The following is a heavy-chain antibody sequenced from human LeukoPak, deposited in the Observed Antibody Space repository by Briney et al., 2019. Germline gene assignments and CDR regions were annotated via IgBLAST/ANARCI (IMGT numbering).Heavy chain of an antibody. D-gene: IGHD6-19*01. CDR2: IKQEGSEK. CDR3: ARDGDSSGWYYYYGMDV. V-gene: IGHV3-7*01. J-gene: IGHJ6*02. Sequence: GGSLRLSCAASGFTFSSYWMSWVRQAPGKGLEWVANIKQEGSEKYYVDSVKGRFTISRDNAKNSLYLQMNSLRAEDTAVYYCARDGDSSGWYYYYGMDVWGQGTTVTISS. CDR1: GFTFSSYW.